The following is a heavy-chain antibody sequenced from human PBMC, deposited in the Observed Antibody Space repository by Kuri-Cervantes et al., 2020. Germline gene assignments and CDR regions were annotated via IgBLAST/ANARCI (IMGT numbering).Heavy chain of an antibody. CDR1: GYTFTSYG. Sequence: ASVKVSCKASGYTFTSYGISWVRQAPGQGLEWMGWISAYNGDTNYAQKLQGRVTMTTDTSTSTAYMEVSSLRAEDTAVYYCAKDLAYSSNWSPFDYWGQGTLVTVSS. D-gene: IGHD6-13*01. J-gene: IGHJ4*02. CDR3: AKDLAYSSNWSPFDY. V-gene: IGHV1-18*01. CDR2: ISAYNGDT.